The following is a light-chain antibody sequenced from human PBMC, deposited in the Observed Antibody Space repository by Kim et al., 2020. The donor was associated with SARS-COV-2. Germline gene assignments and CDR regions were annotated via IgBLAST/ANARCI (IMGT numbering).Light chain of an antibody. CDR1: SNNVGDQG. V-gene: IGLV10-54*04. Sequence: QAGLTQSPSVSKGLRQSAILTCTGNSNNVGDQGAAWLQLHQGHPPKLLSDRINLRPSGISARFSASRSGNTASLTITGLQAEDEADYYCSAWDSSLDAWVFGGGTQLTVL. J-gene: IGLJ3*02. CDR2: RIN. CDR3: SAWDSSLDAWV.